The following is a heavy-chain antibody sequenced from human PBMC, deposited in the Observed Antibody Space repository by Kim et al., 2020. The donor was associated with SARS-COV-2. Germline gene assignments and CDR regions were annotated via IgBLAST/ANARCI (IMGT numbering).Heavy chain of an antibody. V-gene: IGHV3-7*01. Sequence: DGRNTYYVDSVKGRFTISRDNAKSSLYLQMSSLRAEDTAVYYCARGLGDYWGQGILVIVSS. CDR2: DGRNT. CDR3: ARGLGDY. D-gene: IGHD5-12*01. J-gene: IGHJ4*02.